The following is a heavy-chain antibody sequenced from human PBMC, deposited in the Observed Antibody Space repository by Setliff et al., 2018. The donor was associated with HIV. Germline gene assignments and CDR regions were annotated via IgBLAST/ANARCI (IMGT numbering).Heavy chain of an antibody. D-gene: IGHD2-21*02. CDR1: GGSFSGYY. CDR3: ARDLRGDSVPATAAKSFDI. V-gene: IGHV4-34*01. CDR2: INDSGST. J-gene: IGHJ3*02. Sequence: SETLSLTCAVYGGSFSGYYWSWIRQPPGKGLEWIGEINDSGSTNNNPSLKSRVAMSVDTSKNQFSLKLSSVTAADTAVYYCARDLRGDSVPATAAKSFDIWGQGTLVTVSS.